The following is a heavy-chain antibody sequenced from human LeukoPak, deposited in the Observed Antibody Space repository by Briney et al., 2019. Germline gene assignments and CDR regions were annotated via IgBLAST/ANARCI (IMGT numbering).Heavy chain of an antibody. V-gene: IGHV3-21*01. CDR1: GFTFSSYS. J-gene: IGHJ4*02. CDR2: ISSSSSYI. CDR3: ARGRTGDHLDY. Sequence: GGSLRLSCAASGFTFSSYSMNWVRQAPGKGLEWVSSISSSSSYIYCADSVKGRFTISRDNAKNSLYLQMNSLRAEDTAVYYCARGRTGDHLDYWGQGTLVTVSS. D-gene: IGHD4-17*01.